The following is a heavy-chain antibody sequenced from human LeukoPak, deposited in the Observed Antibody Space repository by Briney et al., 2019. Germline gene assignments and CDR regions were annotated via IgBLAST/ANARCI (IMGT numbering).Heavy chain of an antibody. CDR3: ARNFYASSGYYLDDFYFDF. J-gene: IGHJ4*02. D-gene: IGHD3-22*01. V-gene: IGHV4-39*07. CDR2: IYYSGST. CDR1: GASIISDTYY. Sequence: TSETLSLTCTVSGASIISDTYYWGWIRQPPGKGLEWIGRIYYSGSTYYSPSLKSRVTMSVDTSTNQFSLKLISVTAADTALYYCARNFYASSGYYLDDFYFDFWGQGTLVTVSS.